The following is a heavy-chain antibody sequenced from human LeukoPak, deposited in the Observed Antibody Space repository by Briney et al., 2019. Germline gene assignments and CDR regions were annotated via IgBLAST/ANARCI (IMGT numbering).Heavy chain of an antibody. CDR3: TTDNYTVVVTAILAYDY. CDR1: GFTFSSYG. Sequence: GSLRLSCAASGFTFSSYGMHWVRQAPGKGLEWVAVIWYDGSNKYYADSVKGRFTISRDNSKNTLYLQMNSLRAEDTAVYYCTTDNYTVVVTAILAYDYWGQGTLVTVSS. CDR2: IWYDGSNK. J-gene: IGHJ4*02. V-gene: IGHV3-33*01. D-gene: IGHD2-21*02.